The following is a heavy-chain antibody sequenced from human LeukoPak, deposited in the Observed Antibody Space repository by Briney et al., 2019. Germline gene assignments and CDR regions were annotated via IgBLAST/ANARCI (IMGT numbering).Heavy chain of an antibody. Sequence: SETLSLTCTVSGGSISGYYWSWIRQPPGKGLEWIGYIYTSGSTNYNPSLKSRVTISVDTSKNQFSLKLSSVTAADTAVYYCARHPGGIAVTHFDYWGQGTLVTVSS. D-gene: IGHD6-19*01. CDR3: ARHPGGIAVTHFDY. V-gene: IGHV4-4*09. CDR1: GGSISGYY. J-gene: IGHJ4*02. CDR2: IYTSGST.